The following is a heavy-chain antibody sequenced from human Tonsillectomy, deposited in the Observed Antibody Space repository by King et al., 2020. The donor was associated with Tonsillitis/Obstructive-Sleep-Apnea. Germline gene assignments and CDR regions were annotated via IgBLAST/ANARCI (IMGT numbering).Heavy chain of an antibody. J-gene: IGHJ4*02. Sequence: VQLVESGGGVVQPGRSLRLSCAASGFTFSSYGMHWVRQAPGKGLEGVAVISYDGSNKYYADSVKGRFTISRDNSKNTLYLQMNSLRAEDTDVYYCAKDRGYSYDHVDYWGQGTLVTVSS. V-gene: IGHV3-30*18. D-gene: IGHD5-18*01. CDR1: GFTFSSYG. CDR2: ISYDGSNK. CDR3: AKDRGYSYDHVDY.